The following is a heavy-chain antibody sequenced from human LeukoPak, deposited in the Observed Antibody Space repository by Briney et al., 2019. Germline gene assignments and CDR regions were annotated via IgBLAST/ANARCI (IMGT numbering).Heavy chain of an antibody. CDR1: GGSISSYY. CDR3: ARPRITIFCLVIIFGSVGFFPGYYFDY. Sequence: SETLSLTCTVSGGSISSYYWSWIRQPPGKGLEWIGYIYTSGSTNYNPSLKSRVTISVDTSKNQFSLKLSSVTAADTAVYYCARPRITIFCLVIIFGSVGFFPGYYFDYWGQGTLVTVSS. D-gene: IGHD3-9*01. V-gene: IGHV4-4*09. CDR2: IYTSGST. J-gene: IGHJ4*02.